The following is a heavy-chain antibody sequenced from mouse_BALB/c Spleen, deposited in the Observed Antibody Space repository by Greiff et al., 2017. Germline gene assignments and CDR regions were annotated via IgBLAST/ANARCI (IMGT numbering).Heavy chain of an antibody. CDR3: ARIRLRYAMDY. CDR2: IDPENGNT. Sequence: VQLQQSGAELVRPGALVKLSCKASGFNIKDYYMHWVKQRPEQGLEWIGWIDPENGNTIYDPKFQGKASITADTSSNTAYLPLSSLTSEDTAVYYCARIRLRYAMDYWGQGTSVTVSS. D-gene: IGHD2-4*01. J-gene: IGHJ4*01. V-gene: IGHV14-1*02. CDR1: GFNIKDYY.